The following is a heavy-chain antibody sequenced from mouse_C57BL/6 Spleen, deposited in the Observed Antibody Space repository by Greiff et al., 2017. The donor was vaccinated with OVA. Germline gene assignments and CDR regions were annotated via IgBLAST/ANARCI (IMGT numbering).Heavy chain of an antibody. Sequence: EVQVVESEGGLVQPGSSMKLSCTASGFTFSDYYMAWVRQVPEKGLEWVANINYDGSSTYYLDSLKSRFIISRDNAKNILYLQMSSLKSEDTATYYCARDTGYSFYFDYWGQGTTLTVSS. D-gene: IGHD2-12*01. CDR1: GFTFSDYY. J-gene: IGHJ2*01. CDR3: ARDTGYSFYFDY. V-gene: IGHV5-16*01. CDR2: INYDGSST.